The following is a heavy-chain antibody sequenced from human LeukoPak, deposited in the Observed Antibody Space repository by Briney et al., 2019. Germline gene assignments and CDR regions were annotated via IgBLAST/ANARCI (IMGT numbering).Heavy chain of an antibody. CDR1: GGSISSYY. Sequence: SETLSLTCTVSGGSISSYYWSWIRQPPGKGLEWIGYISYSGGTNYNPSLKSRITVSVDTSKKQFSLKLSSVTAADTAVYYCARRYSSGWYFDYWGQGTLVTVSS. V-gene: IGHV4-59*08. CDR2: ISYSGGT. D-gene: IGHD6-19*01. J-gene: IGHJ4*02. CDR3: ARRYSSGWYFDY.